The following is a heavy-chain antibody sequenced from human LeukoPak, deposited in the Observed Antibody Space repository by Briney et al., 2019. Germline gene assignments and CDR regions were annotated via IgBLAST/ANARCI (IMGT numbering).Heavy chain of an antibody. CDR3: ARGPSAYYDILTGYSFDY. CDR1: GGSFSGYY. J-gene: IGHJ4*02. CDR2: INHSGST. V-gene: IGHV4-34*01. Sequence: SETLSLTCAVYGGSFSGYYWSWSRQPPGKGVEWIGEINHSGSTNYNPSLKSRVTISVDTSKNQFSLKLSSVTAADTAVYYCARGPSAYYDILTGYSFDYWGQGTLVTVSS. D-gene: IGHD3-9*01.